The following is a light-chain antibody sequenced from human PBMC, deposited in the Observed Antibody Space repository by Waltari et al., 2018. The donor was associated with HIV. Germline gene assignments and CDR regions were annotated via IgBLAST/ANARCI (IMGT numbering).Light chain of an antibody. J-gene: IGKJ1*01. CDR3: QQYYSTPWT. Sequence: DIVMTQSPDSLAVSLGERATINCKSSQSVLYSSNNKNYLAWYQQKPGQPPKLLIYWAYTRESGVPDRFSGSGSWTDFTLTISSLQAEDEAVYYCQQYYSTPWTFGQGTKVEIK. V-gene: IGKV4-1*01. CDR1: QSVLYSSNNKNY. CDR2: WAY.